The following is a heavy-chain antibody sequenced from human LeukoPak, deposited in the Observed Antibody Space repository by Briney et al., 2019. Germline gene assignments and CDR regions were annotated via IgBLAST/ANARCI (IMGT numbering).Heavy chain of an antibody. J-gene: IGHJ5*02. CDR1: GGSIGSSSYY. V-gene: IGHV4-39*07. D-gene: IGHD5-18*01. Sequence: SETLSLTCSVSGGSIGSSSYYWGWIRQSPGKGLEWIGSIYYTGSTYYNPSLKSRVTISVDTSKNQLSLKLSSVTAADTAVYYCARPKSGYSGWFDPWGQGTLVTVSS. CDR3: ARPKSGYSGWFDP. CDR2: IYYTGST.